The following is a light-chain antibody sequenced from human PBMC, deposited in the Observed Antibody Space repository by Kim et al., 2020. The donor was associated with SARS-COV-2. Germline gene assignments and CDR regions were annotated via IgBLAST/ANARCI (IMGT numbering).Light chain of an antibody. CDR1: NIGSKS. CDR3: QVWDSSSDHWV. V-gene: IGLV3-21*04. CDR2: YDS. J-gene: IGLJ3*02. Sequence: TCGGNNIGSKSVHWYQQKPGQAPVLVIYYDSDRPSGIPERFSGSNSGNTATLTISRVEAGDEADYYCQVWDSSSDHWVFGGGTQLTVL.